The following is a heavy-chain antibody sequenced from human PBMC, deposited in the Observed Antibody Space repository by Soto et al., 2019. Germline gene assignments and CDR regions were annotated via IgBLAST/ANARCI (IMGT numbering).Heavy chain of an antibody. CDR1: GFTFSSYA. CDR3: ANLGDEETTVTSFYSSWFDP. J-gene: IGHJ5*02. CDR2: ISYDGSNK. V-gene: IGHV3-30-3*01. D-gene: IGHD4-17*01. Sequence: GGSLRLSCAASGFTFSSYAMHWVRQAPGKGLEWVAVISYDGSNKYYADSVKGRFTISRDDSKNTLYLQMNSLRAEDTAVYYCANLGDEETTVTSFYSSWFDPGGKGTLVTVS.